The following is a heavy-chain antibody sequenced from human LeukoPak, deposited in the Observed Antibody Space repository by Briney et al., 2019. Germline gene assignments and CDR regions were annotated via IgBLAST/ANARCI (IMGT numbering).Heavy chain of an antibody. J-gene: IGHJ5*02. D-gene: IGHD2-2*01. Sequence: GGSLRLSCAASGFTFSSYAMSWVRQAPGKGLEWVSAISGSGGSTYYADSVKGRFTISRDNSKNTLCLQMNSLRAEDTAVYYCAKDPRYVVPAATDWFDPWGQGTLVTVSS. CDR2: ISGSGGST. CDR1: GFTFSSYA. V-gene: IGHV3-23*01. CDR3: AKDPRYVVPAATDWFDP.